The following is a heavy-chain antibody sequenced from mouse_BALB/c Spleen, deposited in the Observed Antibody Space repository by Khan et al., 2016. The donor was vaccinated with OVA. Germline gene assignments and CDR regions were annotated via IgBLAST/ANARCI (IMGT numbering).Heavy chain of an antibody. CDR2: ISTGDTYT. V-gene: IGHV5-9-3*01. CDR3: ARPPSTTLVATSYWFFDV. CDR1: GFTFSTYA. J-gene: IGHJ1*01. D-gene: IGHD1-1*01. Sequence: EVQGVESGGGLVKSGGSLKLSCAASGFTFSTYAMSWVRQTPEKRLEWVATISTGDTYTYYPDSVKGRFTISRDNAKNTLYLQMISLRSEDTAMYYCARPPSTTLVATSYWFFDVWGAGTTVTVST.